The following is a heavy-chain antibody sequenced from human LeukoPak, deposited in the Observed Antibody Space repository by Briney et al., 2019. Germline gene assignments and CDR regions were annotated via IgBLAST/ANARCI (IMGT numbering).Heavy chain of an antibody. CDR3: AKVASGWLPFYFDY. D-gene: IGHD6-19*01. CDR2: IYSGGST. J-gene: IGHJ4*02. Sequence: GGSLRLSCAASGFTVSSNYTSWVRQAPGKGLEWVSVIYSGGSTYYADSVKGRFTISRDNSKNTLYLQMNSLRAEDTAVYYCAKVASGWLPFYFDYWGQGTLVTVSS. V-gene: IGHV3-53*01. CDR1: GFTVSSNY.